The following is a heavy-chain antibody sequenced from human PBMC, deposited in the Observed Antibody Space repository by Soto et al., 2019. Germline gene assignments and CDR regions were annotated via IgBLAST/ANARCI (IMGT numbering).Heavy chain of an antibody. J-gene: IGHJ5*02. Sequence: PXETLSLTCAVYGLSFSGYYWSWIRQPPGKGLEWIGEINHSGSTDYNPSLKSRVTISVDTSKNQFSLKLSSVTAADTAVYYCARDRAYSSSPTVWFDTWGQGTLVTVSS. CDR2: INHSGST. V-gene: IGHV4-34*01. CDR1: GLSFSGYY. D-gene: IGHD6-6*01. CDR3: ARDRAYSSSPTVWFDT.